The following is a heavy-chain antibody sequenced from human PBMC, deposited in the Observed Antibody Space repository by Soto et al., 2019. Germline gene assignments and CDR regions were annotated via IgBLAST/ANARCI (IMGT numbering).Heavy chain of an antibody. Sequence: ASVKESGKASGYNFDISGISWVRQAAGQGLELMGWISAYDGKTTYAEKFQGRVTITTDASTSTAYTELKSPTSDDTALYYCARDPHDYWTSYCFDPRGQRTMVTVSS. V-gene: IGHV1-18*01. J-gene: IGHJ5*02. CDR3: ARDPHDYWTSYCFDP. CDR1: GYNFDISG. D-gene: IGHD3-3*01. CDR2: ISAYDGKT.